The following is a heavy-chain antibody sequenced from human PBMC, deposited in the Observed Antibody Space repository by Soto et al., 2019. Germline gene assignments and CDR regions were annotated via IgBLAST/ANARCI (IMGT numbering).Heavy chain of an antibody. CDR2: IHYNGRT. CDR1: GVSVSDYH. CDR3: ARGPTGRYDSSPGY. D-gene: IGHD3-22*01. V-gene: IGHV4-59*02. J-gene: IGHJ4*02. Sequence: SETLSLTCSVSGVSVSDYHWTWIRLTPKKELQWIGFIHYNGRTDSSPSLKSRVTISRDNSKNTLYLQMNSLRAEDTAVYYCARGPTGRYDSSPGYWGQGTLVTVSS.